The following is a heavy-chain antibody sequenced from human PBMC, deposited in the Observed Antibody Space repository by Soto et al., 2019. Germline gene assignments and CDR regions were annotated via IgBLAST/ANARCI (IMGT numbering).Heavy chain of an antibody. V-gene: IGHV3-21*01. J-gene: IGHJ4*02. CDR1: GFTFSSYS. Sequence: EVQLVESGGGLVKPGGSLRLSCAASGFTFSSYSMNWVRQAPGKGLEWVSSISSSSSYIYYADSVKGRFTISRDNAKNSLYLQRNSLRAEATAVYYCARVVVVPAAGIDYWGQGTLVTVSS. D-gene: IGHD2-2*01. CDR2: ISSSSSYI. CDR3: ARVVVVPAAGIDY.